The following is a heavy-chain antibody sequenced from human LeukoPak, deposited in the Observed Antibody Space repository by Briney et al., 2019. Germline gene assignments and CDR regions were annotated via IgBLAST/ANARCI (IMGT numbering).Heavy chain of an antibody. J-gene: IGHJ4*02. CDR3: AKTLPHIVVVTAIDY. V-gene: IGHV3-23*01. Sequence: PGGSLRFSCAASGFTFSSYAMSWIRQAPGKGLEWVSAISGSGGSTYYADSVKGRFSISRDNSKNTLYLQMNSLRAEDTAVYYCAKTLPHIVVVTAIDYWGQGTLVTVSS. CDR1: GFTFSSYA. CDR2: ISGSGGST. D-gene: IGHD2-21*02.